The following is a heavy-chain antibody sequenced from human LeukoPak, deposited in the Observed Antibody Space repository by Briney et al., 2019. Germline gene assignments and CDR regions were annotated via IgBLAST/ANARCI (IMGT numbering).Heavy chain of an antibody. V-gene: IGHV3-23*01. CDR1: GFTFSSYA. CDR2: ISGSGGST. D-gene: IGHD4-17*01. Sequence: PGGSLRLSCAASGFTFSSYAMSWVRQAPGKGLEWVSAISGSGGSTFYADSVKGRFTISRDNSKNTLYLQMNSLRAEDTAVYYCARVGEMTTVITSAFDIWGQGTMVTVSS. J-gene: IGHJ3*02. CDR3: ARVGEMTTVITSAFDI.